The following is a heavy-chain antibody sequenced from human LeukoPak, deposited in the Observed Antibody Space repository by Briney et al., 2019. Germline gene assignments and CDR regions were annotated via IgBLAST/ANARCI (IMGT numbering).Heavy chain of an antibody. D-gene: IGHD3-22*01. CDR2: ISAYNGNT. CDR3: ASAASGYHEEYYFDY. V-gene: IGHV1-18*01. J-gene: IGHJ4*02. CDR1: GYTFTSYG. Sequence: ASVKVSCKASGYTFTSYGISWVRQAPGQGLEWMGWISAYNGNTNYAQKLQGRVTMTTDTSTSTAYMELRSLRSDDTAVYYCASAASGYHEEYYFDYWGQGTLVTVSS.